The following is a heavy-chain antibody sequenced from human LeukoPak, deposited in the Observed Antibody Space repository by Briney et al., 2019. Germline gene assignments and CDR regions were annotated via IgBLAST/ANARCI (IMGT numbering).Heavy chain of an antibody. CDR3: ARLILNGWFDP. Sequence: SDTLSLTCTVSGGSINSYYWSWIRQPPGKGLEWIGYIYYTNTNYNPSLRSRVTISVDMSKNQFSLKLTSVTAADTAVYYCARLILNGWFDPWGQGAQVTV. CDR2: IYYTNT. J-gene: IGHJ5*02. V-gene: IGHV4-59*08. CDR1: GGSINSYY. D-gene: IGHD3-10*01.